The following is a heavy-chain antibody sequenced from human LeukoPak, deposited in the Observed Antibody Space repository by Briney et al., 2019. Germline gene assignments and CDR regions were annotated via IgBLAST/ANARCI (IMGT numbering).Heavy chain of an antibody. Sequence: GGSLRLSCAASGFTFSSYAMSWVRQAPGKGLEWVSAISGSGGSTYYADSVKGRFTISRDNSKNTLYLQMNSLRAEDTAVYYCAKGQYYGSGSSDYYYYGMDVWGQGTTVTVSS. V-gene: IGHV3-23*01. CDR1: GFTFSSYA. CDR2: ISGSGGST. D-gene: IGHD3-10*01. CDR3: AKGQYYGSGSSDYYYYGMDV. J-gene: IGHJ6*02.